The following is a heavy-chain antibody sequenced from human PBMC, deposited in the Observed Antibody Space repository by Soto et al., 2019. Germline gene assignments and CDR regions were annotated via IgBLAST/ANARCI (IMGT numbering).Heavy chain of an antibody. V-gene: IGHV4-34*01. CDR1: GGSFSGYY. Sequence: SETLSLTCAVYGGSFSGYYWSWIRQPPGKGLEWIGEINHSGSTNYNPSLKSRVTISVDTSKNQFSLKLSSVTAADTAVYYCARGKSGWLFRWFDPWGQGTLVTVSS. D-gene: IGHD6-19*01. CDR2: INHSGST. CDR3: ARGKSGWLFRWFDP. J-gene: IGHJ5*02.